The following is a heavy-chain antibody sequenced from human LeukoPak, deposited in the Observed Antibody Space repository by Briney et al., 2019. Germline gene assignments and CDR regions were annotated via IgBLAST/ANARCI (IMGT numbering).Heavy chain of an antibody. V-gene: IGHV3-30*03. CDR3: VTGEGRGDSYGSFDY. J-gene: IGHJ4*02. CDR1: GLTFSSYG. CDR2: ISYDGSNK. D-gene: IGHD5-18*01. Sequence: GGSLRLSCAASGLTFSSYGMHWVRQAPGKGLEWVAVISYDGSNKYYADSVKGRFTISRDNSKNTLYLQMNSLRAEDTAVYYCVTGEGRGDSYGSFDYWGQGTLVTVSS.